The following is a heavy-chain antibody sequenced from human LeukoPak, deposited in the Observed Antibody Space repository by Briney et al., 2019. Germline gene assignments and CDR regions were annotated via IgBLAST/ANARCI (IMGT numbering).Heavy chain of an antibody. CDR3: ARLGSYFDH. J-gene: IGHJ5*02. V-gene: IGHV4-4*09. D-gene: IGHD1-26*01. CDR2: IHSSGAI. Sequence: SETLSLTCSVSDGSINSYYWSWIRQPPGKGLEWIGYIHSSGAIHYNPSLKSRVTTSLDTSKNQFSLKLSSVTAADTAVYYCARLGSYFDHWGQGTLVTVSS. CDR1: DGSINSYY.